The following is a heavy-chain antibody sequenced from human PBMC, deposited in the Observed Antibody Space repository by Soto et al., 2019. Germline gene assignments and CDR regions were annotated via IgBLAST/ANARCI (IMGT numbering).Heavy chain of an antibody. CDR2: ISGSGGST. Sequence: GGSLRLSCAASGFTLSSHAISWVRQAPGKGLEWVSAISGSGGSTYYADSVKGRFTISRDNSKNTLYLQMSSLRAEDTAVYYFAKASYDYIWGSYRLVYWGQGTLVTVSS. V-gene: IGHV3-23*01. J-gene: IGHJ4*02. CDR3: AKASYDYIWGSYRLVY. CDR1: GFTLSSHA. D-gene: IGHD3-16*02.